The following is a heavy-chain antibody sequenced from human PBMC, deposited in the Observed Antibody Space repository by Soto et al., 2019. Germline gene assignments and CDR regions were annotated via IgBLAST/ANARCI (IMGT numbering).Heavy chain of an antibody. Sequence: SVKVSCKASGFTFTSSAVQWVRQARGQRLEWIGWIVVGSGNTNYAQKFQERVTITRDMSTSTAYMELSSLRSEDTAVYYCAAAAGLVSSGAYWGQGTLVTVSS. J-gene: IGHJ4*02. CDR1: GFTFTSSA. CDR3: AAAAGLVSSGAY. CDR2: IVVGSGNT. V-gene: IGHV1-58*01. D-gene: IGHD6-13*01.